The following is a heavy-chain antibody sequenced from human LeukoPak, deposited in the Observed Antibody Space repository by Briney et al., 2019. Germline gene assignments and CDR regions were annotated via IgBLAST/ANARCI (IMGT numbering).Heavy chain of an antibody. Sequence: GGSLRLSCSASGYTFSNYWMSWVRQVPGKGLEYVANIKQDGSGTYYVDSVKGRFTISRDNAKNSLYLQMNSLRVEDTAVYYCARDQGILFFDSWGQGTLVTVSS. J-gene: IGHJ4*02. D-gene: IGHD2-21*01. CDR2: IKQDGSGT. V-gene: IGHV3-7*01. CDR3: ARDQGILFFDS. CDR1: GYTFSNYW.